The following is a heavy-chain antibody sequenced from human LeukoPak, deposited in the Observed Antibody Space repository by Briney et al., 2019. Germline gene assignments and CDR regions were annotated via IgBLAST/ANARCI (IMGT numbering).Heavy chain of an antibody. D-gene: IGHD4-23*01. CDR2: IGGSGGTT. V-gene: IGHV3-23*01. CDR3: ATSRWNRFDY. J-gene: IGHJ4*02. CDR1: GLTFSTYA. Sequence: GGSLRLSCAASGLTFSTYAISWVRQAPGKGLEWVSAIGGSGGTTYYADSVKGRFTISRDNSKNILYLQMNGLRVEDTAVYYCATSRWNRFDYWGQGNLVTVSS.